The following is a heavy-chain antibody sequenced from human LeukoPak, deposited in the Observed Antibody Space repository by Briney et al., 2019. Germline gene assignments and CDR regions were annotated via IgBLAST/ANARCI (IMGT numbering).Heavy chain of an antibody. CDR2: ISGSGGST. V-gene: IGHV3-23*01. CDR1: GFTFSSYA. D-gene: IGHD3-3*01. CDR3: AKDRAYYDFWSGYPSYFDY. J-gene: IGHJ4*02. Sequence: SGGSLRLSCAASGFTFSSYAMSWVRQAPGKGLEWVSAISGSGGSTYYADSVKGRFTISRDNSKNTLYLQMNSLRAEDTAVYYCAKDRAYYDFWSGYPSYFDYWGQGTLVTVSS.